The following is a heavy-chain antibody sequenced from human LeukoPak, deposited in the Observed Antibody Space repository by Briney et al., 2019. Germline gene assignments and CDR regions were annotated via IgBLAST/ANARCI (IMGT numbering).Heavy chain of an antibody. Sequence: SETLSLTCTVSGYSISSGYYWGWIRQPPGKGLEWIGSIYHSGSTYYNPSLKSRVTISVDTSKNQFSLKLSSVTAADTAVYYCARHTAMAHFFDYWGQGTLVTVSS. CDR2: IYHSGST. CDR1: GYSISSGYY. D-gene: IGHD5-18*01. CDR3: ARHTAMAHFFDY. J-gene: IGHJ4*02. V-gene: IGHV4-38-2*02.